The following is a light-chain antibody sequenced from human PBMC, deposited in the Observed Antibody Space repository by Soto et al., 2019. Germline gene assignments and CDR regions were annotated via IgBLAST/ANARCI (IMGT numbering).Light chain of an antibody. CDR3: QQYIDWPET. CDR2: GAS. CDR1: QSVGSN. Sequence: EIVMTQSPATLSVSPGERATLSCRASQSVGSNLAWYQQKPGQAPSLLISGASTRATGIPARFSGSGSGTEFTLTISSLQSEDFAVYYCQQYIDWPETFGQGTKVEIK. V-gene: IGKV3D-15*01. J-gene: IGKJ2*01.